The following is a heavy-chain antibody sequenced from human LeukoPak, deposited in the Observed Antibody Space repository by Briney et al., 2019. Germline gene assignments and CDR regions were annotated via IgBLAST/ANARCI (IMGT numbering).Heavy chain of an antibody. CDR2: INPHSGDT. Sequence: ASVRVSCKAFGYTFTSYYMHWVRQAPGQGLEWMGWINPHSGDTNYAHKFQGRVTMTRDTSISIAYMELSSLKSDDTAVYYCAREGRSSYGYALPWGERTLVTVSS. V-gene: IGHV1-2*07. J-gene: IGHJ4*02. CDR1: GYTFTSYY. CDR3: AREGRSSYGYALP. D-gene: IGHD5-18*01.